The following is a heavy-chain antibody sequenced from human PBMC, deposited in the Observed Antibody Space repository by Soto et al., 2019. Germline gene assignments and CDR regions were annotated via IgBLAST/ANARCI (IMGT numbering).Heavy chain of an antibody. D-gene: IGHD2-15*01. Sequence: GGALRLSCARSAFTCKKARMLWVRQAPGKGLEWVGRIKSKTDGGTTGYAAPVKARFNISRDDSKNTLYLQMNSLKTEDTAVYYCTTEGPGDCSGGSCYAIDYWCQGT. CDR2: IKSKTDGGTT. CDR1: AFTCKKAR. V-gene: IGHV3-15*01. CDR3: TTEGPGDCSGGSCYAIDY. J-gene: IGHJ4*02.